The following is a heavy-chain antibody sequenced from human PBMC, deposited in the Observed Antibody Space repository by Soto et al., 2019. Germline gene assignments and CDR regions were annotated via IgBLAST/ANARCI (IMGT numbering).Heavy chain of an antibody. CDR3: ARAPYSSGWWDFDY. CDR2: ISTDGSVT. J-gene: IGHJ4*02. Sequence: EVQLVESGGGLVQPGGSLRLSCAASGLTFSSYWMHWVRQAPGKGLVWVSRISTDGSVTTYADSVKGRFTISRDNAKNTLYLPMNSLRAEDAAVYYCARAPYSSGWWDFDYWGQGTLVTVSS. V-gene: IGHV3-74*01. D-gene: IGHD6-19*01. CDR1: GLTFSSYW.